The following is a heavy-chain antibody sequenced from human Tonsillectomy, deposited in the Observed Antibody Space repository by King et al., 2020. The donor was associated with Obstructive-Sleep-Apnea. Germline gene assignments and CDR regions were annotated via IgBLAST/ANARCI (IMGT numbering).Heavy chain of an antibody. D-gene: IGHD3-10*02. J-gene: IGHJ6*02. CDR1: GFTFSIYG. CDR3: AKDLEASVRGVNHKYSYYGMDV. V-gene: IGHV3-33*06. Sequence: VQLVQSGGGVVQPGRSLRLSCTASGFTFSIYGMHWGRQAPGKGLEWVAVIWYDGSNEYYADSVKGRFTISRDNSKNTLYLQMNSLRAEDTAAYYCAKDLEASVRGVNHKYSYYGMDVWGQGTTVTVSS. CDR2: IWYDGSNE.